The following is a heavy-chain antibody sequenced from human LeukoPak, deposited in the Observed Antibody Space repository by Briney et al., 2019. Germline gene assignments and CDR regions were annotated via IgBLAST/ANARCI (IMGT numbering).Heavy chain of an antibody. CDR3: AKDRGDFWSGYYDAFDI. D-gene: IGHD3-3*01. CDR2: ISGSGGST. CDR1: GFTFSSYA. Sequence: GGSLRLSRAASGFTFSSYAMSWVRQAPGKGLEWVSAISGSGGSTYYADSVKGRFTISRDNSKNTLYLQMNSLRAEDTAVYYCAKDRGDFWSGYYDAFDIWGQGTMVTVSS. V-gene: IGHV3-23*01. J-gene: IGHJ3*02.